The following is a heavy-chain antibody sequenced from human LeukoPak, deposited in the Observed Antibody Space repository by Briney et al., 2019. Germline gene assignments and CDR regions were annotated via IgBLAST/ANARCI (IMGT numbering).Heavy chain of an antibody. D-gene: IGHD3-10*02. CDR3: AELGITMIGGV. V-gene: IGHV3-48*03. Sequence: GGSLRLSCAASGFTFSSYTMKWVRQAPGKGLEWVSYISSSGSTIYYADSVKGRFTISRDNAKNSLYLQMNSLRAEDTAVYYCAELGITMIGGVWGKGTTVTISS. J-gene: IGHJ6*04. CDR2: ISSSGSTI. CDR1: GFTFSSYT.